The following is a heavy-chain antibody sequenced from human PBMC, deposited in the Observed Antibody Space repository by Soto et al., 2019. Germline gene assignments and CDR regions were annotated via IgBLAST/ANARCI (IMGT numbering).Heavy chain of an antibody. CDR3: ASFIIDLSPQDNWFDP. D-gene: IGHD3-9*01. Sequence: GGSLRLSCAASGFTFSSYSMNWVRQAPGKGLEWVSSISSSSSYIYYADSVKGRFTISRDNAKNSLYLQMNSLRAEDTAVYYCASFIIDLSPQDNWFDPWGQGTLVTVSS. V-gene: IGHV3-21*01. J-gene: IGHJ5*02. CDR1: GFTFSSYS. CDR2: ISSSSSYI.